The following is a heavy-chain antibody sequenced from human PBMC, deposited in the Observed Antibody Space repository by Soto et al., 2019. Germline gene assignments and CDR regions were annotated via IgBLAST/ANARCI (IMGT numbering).Heavy chain of an antibody. V-gene: IGHV6-1*01. CDR2: TYYRSKWYN. CDR1: GDSVSSNSAA. J-gene: IGHJ6*02. Sequence: SQTLSLTCAISGDSVSSNSAAWNWIRQSPSRGLEWLGRTYYRSKWYNDYAVSVKSRITINPGTSKNQFSLQLNSVTPEDTAVYYCARDRTRAGMIPYYYYGMDVWGQGTTVTVSS. CDR3: ARDRTRAGMIPYYYYGMDV. D-gene: IGHD6-13*01.